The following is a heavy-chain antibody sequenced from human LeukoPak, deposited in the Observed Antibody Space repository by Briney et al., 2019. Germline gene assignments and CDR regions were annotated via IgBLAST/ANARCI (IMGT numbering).Heavy chain of an antibody. D-gene: IGHD3-22*01. CDR1: GYTLTELS. V-gene: IGHV1-24*01. Sequence: GASAKVSCKVSGYTLTELSMHWVRQAPGKGLEWMGGFDPEDGETIYAQKFQGRVTMTEDTSTDTAYMELSSLRSEDTAVYYCATGGPLLTYYYDSSGRKEYFQHWGQGTLVTVSS. CDR3: ATGGPLLTYYYDSSGRKEYFQH. CDR2: FDPEDGET. J-gene: IGHJ1*01.